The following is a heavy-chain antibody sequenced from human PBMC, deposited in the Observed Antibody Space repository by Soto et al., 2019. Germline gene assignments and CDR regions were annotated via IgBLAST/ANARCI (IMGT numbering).Heavy chain of an antibody. CDR2: ISYDGSNK. CDR1: GFTFSSYA. D-gene: IGHD4-17*01. CDR3: ARDDYGDYVALGY. J-gene: IGHJ4*02. Sequence: QVQLVESGGGVVQPGRSLRLSCAASGFTFSSYAMHWVRQAPGKGLEWVAVISYDGSNKYYADSVKGRFTISRDNSKNTLYLQMNSLRAEDTAVDYCARDDYGDYVALGYWGQGTLVTVSS. V-gene: IGHV3-30-3*01.